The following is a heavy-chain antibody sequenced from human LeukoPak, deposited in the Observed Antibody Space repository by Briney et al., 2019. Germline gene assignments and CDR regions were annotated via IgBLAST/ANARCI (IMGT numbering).Heavy chain of an antibody. CDR3: AKLDLLGY. D-gene: IGHD2-15*01. V-gene: IGHV1-2*02. J-gene: IGHJ4*02. CDR1: GYAFTGCY. Sequence: ASVKVSCKASGYAFTGCYMHWVRQAPGQGLEWMGWINPNSGGTNYAQEFQGRVTMTRDTSITTAYMELSRLRSDDTAVYYCAKLDLLGYWGQATLVTVSS. CDR2: INPNSGGT.